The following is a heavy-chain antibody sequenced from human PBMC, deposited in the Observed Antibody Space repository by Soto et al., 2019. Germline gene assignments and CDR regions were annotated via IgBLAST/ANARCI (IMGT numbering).Heavy chain of an antibody. CDR1: GGSFSGYY. D-gene: IGHD2-8*01. V-gene: IGHV4-34*01. CDR2: INHSGST. CDR3: ARGPSMVYAIGYYGMDV. J-gene: IGHJ6*02. Sequence: PSETLSLTCAVYGGSFSGYYWSWIRQPPGKGLEWIGEINHSGSTNYNPSLKSRVTISVDTSKNQFSLKLSSVTAADTAVYYCARGPSMVYAIGYYGMDVWGQGTTVTVSS.